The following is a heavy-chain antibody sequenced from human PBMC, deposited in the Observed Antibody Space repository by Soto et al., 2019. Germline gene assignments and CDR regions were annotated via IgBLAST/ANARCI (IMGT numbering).Heavy chain of an antibody. CDR3: AKESIRRTRIQLWLWFTGGGGWFDP. J-gene: IGHJ5*02. D-gene: IGHD5-18*01. CDR1: GFTFDDYA. V-gene: IGHV3-9*01. Sequence: EVQLVESGGGLVQPGRSLRLSCAASGFTFDDYAMHWVRQAPGKGLEWVSGISWNSGSIGYADSVKGRFTISRDNAKNYLYFQMNRLRAEDTVLYYWAKESIRRTRIQLWLWFTGGGGWFDPWGQGTLVTVSS. CDR2: ISWNSGSI.